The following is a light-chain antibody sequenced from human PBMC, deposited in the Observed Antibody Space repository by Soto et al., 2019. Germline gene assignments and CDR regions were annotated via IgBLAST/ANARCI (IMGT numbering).Light chain of an antibody. J-gene: IGKJ5*01. V-gene: IGKV1-39*01. CDR3: QHSYTVPIA. CDR1: QDIIRH. Sequence: DIQMTHSPSSLSASVWDVVTITCRASQDIIRHLNWYQHKPGRAPRLLIYAASTLQSGVPSRFTGSGSGTEFTLTISGLQPEDFATYYCQHSYTVPIAFGQGTRLEIK. CDR2: AAS.